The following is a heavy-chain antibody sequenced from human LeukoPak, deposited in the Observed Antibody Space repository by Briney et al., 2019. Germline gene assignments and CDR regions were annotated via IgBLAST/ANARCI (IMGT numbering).Heavy chain of an antibody. CDR1: GFTFSSYA. V-gene: IGHV3-30*04. Sequence: GGSLRLSCAASGFTFSSYAMHWVRRAPGKGLEWVAVISYDGPNKNYADSVKGRFTISRDNSKNTLYLQMNSLRAEDTAVYYCARAWSRVDAFDIWGQGTMVTVSS. D-gene: IGHD2-8*02. CDR3: ARAWSRVDAFDI. J-gene: IGHJ3*02. CDR2: ISYDGPNK.